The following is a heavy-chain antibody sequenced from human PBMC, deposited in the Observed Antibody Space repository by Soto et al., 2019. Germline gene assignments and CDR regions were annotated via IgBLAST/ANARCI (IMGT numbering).Heavy chain of an antibody. J-gene: IGHJ4*02. CDR1: GFTFSSYW. CDR3: VGSYFYDSSGRPVPQFDY. D-gene: IGHD3-22*01. Sequence: GGSLRLSCAASGFTFSSYWMHWVRQAPGKGLVWVSRINSDGSSTSYADSVKGRFTISRDNAKSTLYLQMNSLRAEDTAVYYCVGSYFYDSSGRPVPQFDYWGQGTLVTVSS. V-gene: IGHV3-74*01. CDR2: INSDGSST.